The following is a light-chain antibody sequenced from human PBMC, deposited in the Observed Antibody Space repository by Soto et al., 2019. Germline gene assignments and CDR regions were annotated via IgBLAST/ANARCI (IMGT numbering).Light chain of an antibody. J-gene: IGLJ2*01. CDR3: SSYTSSSPSVV. V-gene: IGLV2-14*01. Sequence: QSALTQPASVYGSPGQSITISCTGTSSDVGGYNYVSWYQQHPGKAPKLMIYDVSNRPSGVSNRFSGSKSGNTASLTISGLQAEDEADYYCSSYTSSSPSVVFGGGTKVTVL. CDR2: DVS. CDR1: SSDVGGYNY.